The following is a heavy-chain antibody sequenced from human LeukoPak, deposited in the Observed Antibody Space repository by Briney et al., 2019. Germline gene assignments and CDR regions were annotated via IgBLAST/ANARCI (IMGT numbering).Heavy chain of an antibody. Sequence: SETLSLTCAVYGGSFSGYYWSWIRQPPGKGLEWIGEINHSGSTNYNPSLKSRVTISVDTSKNQFSLKLSSVTAAGTAVYYCASFKRTTVTKGAFDIWGQGTMVTVSS. D-gene: IGHD4-17*01. V-gene: IGHV4-34*01. CDR2: INHSGST. CDR1: GGSFSGYY. CDR3: ASFKRTTVTKGAFDI. J-gene: IGHJ3*02.